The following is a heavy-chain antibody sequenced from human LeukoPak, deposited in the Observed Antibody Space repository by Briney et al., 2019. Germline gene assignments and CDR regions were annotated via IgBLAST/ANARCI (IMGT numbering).Heavy chain of an antibody. Sequence: GESLRLSCAASGFTVSSNYMSWVRQAPGKGLEWVSVIYSGGSTYYADSVKGRFTISRDNSKNTLYLQMNSLRVEDTAVYYCARAGRDYDILTGYSVPDYWGQGTLVTVSS. CDR2: IYSGGST. J-gene: IGHJ4*02. CDR3: ARAGRDYDILTGYSVPDY. D-gene: IGHD3-9*01. V-gene: IGHV3-66*01. CDR1: GFTVSSNY.